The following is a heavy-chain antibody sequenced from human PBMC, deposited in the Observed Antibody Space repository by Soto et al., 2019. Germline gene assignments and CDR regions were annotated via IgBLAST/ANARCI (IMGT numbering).Heavy chain of an antibody. CDR1: GGSVSVYY. CDR3: ARGVGSSPPQY. V-gene: IGHV4-59*02. D-gene: IGHD1-26*01. J-gene: IGHJ4*02. CDR2: IYASGSP. Sequence: SETLSLTCTISGGSVSVYYWSWIRQSTGQGLEWIGYIYASGSPYYNPSLRSRVTISADTSKNQISLKLTSPTAADTAVYYCARGVGSSPPQYWGRGTLVTVSA.